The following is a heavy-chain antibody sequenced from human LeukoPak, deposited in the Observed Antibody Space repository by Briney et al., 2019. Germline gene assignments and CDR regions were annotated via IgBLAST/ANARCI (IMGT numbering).Heavy chain of an antibody. Sequence: KPSETLSLTCAVYGGSFSGYYWSWIRQPPGKGLEWIGEINHNGSTNYNPSLKSRVTISVDTSKNQFSLKLSSVTAADTAVYYCARGPYYYGSGSYYKRHAFDIWGQGTMVTVSS. D-gene: IGHD3-10*01. V-gene: IGHV4-34*01. CDR2: INHNGST. CDR3: ARGPYYYGSGSYYKRHAFDI. CDR1: GGSFSGYY. J-gene: IGHJ3*02.